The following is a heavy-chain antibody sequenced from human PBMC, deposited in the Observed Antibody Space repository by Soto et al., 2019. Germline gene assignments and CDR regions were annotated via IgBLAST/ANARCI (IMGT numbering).Heavy chain of an antibody. D-gene: IGHD2-2*01. J-gene: IGHJ5*02. Sequence: ASVKVSCKASGYTFTSYGISWVRQAPGQGLEWMGWISAYNGNTNYARKLQGRVTMTTDTSTSTAYMELRSLRSDDTAVYYCAREVVVPAAPGWFDPWGQGTLVTVSS. CDR1: GYTFTSYG. V-gene: IGHV1-18*01. CDR3: AREVVVPAAPGWFDP. CDR2: ISAYNGNT.